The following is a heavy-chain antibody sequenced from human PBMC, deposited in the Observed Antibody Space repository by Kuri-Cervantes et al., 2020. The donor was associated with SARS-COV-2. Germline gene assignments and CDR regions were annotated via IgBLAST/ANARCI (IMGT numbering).Heavy chain of an antibody. CDR3: ARGNYVMYSRWPTAPSDY. CDR1: GFTFSSYS. D-gene: IGHD3-16*01. J-gene: IGHJ4*02. Sequence: GGSLRLSCAASGFTFSSYSMNWVRQAPGKGLEWVSSISSSSSYISYADSMKGRFTISRDNAKKSLYLQMNSLRAEDTAVYYCARGNYVMYSRWPTAPSDYWGQGTLVTVSS. V-gene: IGHV3-21*01. CDR2: ISSSSSYI.